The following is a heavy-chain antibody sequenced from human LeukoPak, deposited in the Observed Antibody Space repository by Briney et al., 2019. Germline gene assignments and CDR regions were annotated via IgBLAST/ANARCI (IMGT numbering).Heavy chain of an antibody. CDR2: ISWDGGST. D-gene: IGHD4-17*01. J-gene: IGHJ4*02. CDR1: GFTFDDYT. Sequence: GGSLRLSCAASGFTFDDYTMHWVRQAPGKGLEWVSLISWDGGSTYYADSVKGRFTISRDNSKNSLYLQTNSLRTEDTALYYCAKALEGYGDYPGDYWGQGTLVTVSS. V-gene: IGHV3-43*01. CDR3: AKALEGYGDYPGDY.